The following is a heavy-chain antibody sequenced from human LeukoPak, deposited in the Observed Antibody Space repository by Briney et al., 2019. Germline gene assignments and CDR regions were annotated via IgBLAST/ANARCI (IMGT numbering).Heavy chain of an antibody. CDR2: IKSNTDSGTK. Sequence: GGSLRLSCAASGFTFSNAWMSWVRQAPGKGLEWVGRIKSNTDSGTKDYAAPVKGSITISRDDSKNTLYMQMNSLKTENTAVYYCTTDGDTAMATGYFDYWGQGTLVTVSS. V-gene: IGHV3-15*01. J-gene: IGHJ4*02. CDR1: GFTFSNAW. D-gene: IGHD5-18*01. CDR3: TTDGDTAMATGYFDY.